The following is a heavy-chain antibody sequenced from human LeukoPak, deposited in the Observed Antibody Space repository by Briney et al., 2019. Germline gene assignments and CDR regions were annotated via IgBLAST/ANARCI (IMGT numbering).Heavy chain of an antibody. V-gene: IGHV3-7*01. CDR3: ARVHYWGTMVRLLDY. CDR1: GFTFSGFS. CDR2: IKQDGSER. D-gene: IGHD3-10*01. Sequence: GGSLRLSCAASGFTFSGFSMSWVRQSPTKGLEWVANIKQDGSERYYVDSVKGRFTISRDNAKNSLSLQMNNLRVEDTAVYYCARVHYWGTMVRLLDYWGQGTLVTVSS. J-gene: IGHJ4*02.